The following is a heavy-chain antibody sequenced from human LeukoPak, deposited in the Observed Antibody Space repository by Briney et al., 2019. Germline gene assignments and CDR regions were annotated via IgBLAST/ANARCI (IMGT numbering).Heavy chain of an antibody. CDR2: IVVGSGNT. CDR3: AAVGDSSGWHDAFDI. CDR1: GFTFTSSA. Sequence: SVKVSCKASGFTFTSSAMQWVRQACGQRLEWIGWIVVGSGNTNYAQKFQERVTITRDMSTSTAYMELSSLRSEDTAVYYCAAVGDSSGWHDAFDIWGQGTMVTVSS. V-gene: IGHV1-58*02. D-gene: IGHD6-19*01. J-gene: IGHJ3*02.